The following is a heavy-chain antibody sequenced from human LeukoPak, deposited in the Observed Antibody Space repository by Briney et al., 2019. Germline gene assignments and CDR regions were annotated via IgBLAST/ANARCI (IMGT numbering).Heavy chain of an antibody. CDR2: IYYSGST. J-gene: IGHJ4*02. V-gene: IGHV4-39*07. D-gene: IGHD5-24*01. Sequence: SETLSLTCTVSGGSISSSSYYWGWLRQPPGKGLEWIGSIYYSGSTYYNPSLKSRVTISVDTSKNQFSLKLSSVTAAETAVYYCARPIGYNSGAYYFDYWGQGTLVTVSS. CDR1: GGSISSSSYY. CDR3: ARPIGYNSGAYYFDY.